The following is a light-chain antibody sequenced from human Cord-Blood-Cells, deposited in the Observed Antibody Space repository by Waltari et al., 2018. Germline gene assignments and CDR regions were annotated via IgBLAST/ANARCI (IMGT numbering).Light chain of an antibody. CDR1: QSVSSSY. Sequence: EIVLTQSPGTMSLSPGERATHSCRARQSVSSSYLAWYQQKPGQAPRLLIYGASRRATGVPYRFSGSGSGTDFTLTISRLEPEDFAVYYCQQYGSSPYTFGQGTKLEIK. V-gene: IGKV3-20*01. CDR2: GAS. CDR3: QQYGSSPYT. J-gene: IGKJ2*01.